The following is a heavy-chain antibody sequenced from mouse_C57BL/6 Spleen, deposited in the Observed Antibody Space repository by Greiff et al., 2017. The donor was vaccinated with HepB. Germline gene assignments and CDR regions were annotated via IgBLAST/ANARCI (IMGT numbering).Heavy chain of an antibody. V-gene: IGHV1-26*01. J-gene: IGHJ3*01. Sequence: EVQLQQSGPELVKPGASVKISCKASGYTFTDYYMNWVKQSHGKSLEWIGDINPNNGGTSYNQKFKGKATLTVDKSYSTAYMELRSLTSEDSAVYYCAKGGYWDWFAYWGQGTLVTVSA. CDR1: GYTFTDYY. D-gene: IGHD4-1*01. CDR2: INPNNGGT. CDR3: AKGGYWDWFAY.